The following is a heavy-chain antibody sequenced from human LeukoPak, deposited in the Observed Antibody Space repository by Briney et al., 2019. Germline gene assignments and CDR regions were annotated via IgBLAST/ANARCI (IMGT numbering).Heavy chain of an antibody. V-gene: IGHV4-39*07. CDR3: ARFIVPTIPGRFDP. CDR1: GGSISSSSYY. Sequence: KPSETLSLTCTVSGGSISSSSYYWGWIRQPPGKGLEWIGSIYYSGTTYYNPSLKSRVTISPDRSKNQFSLKLSSVTAADTAVYYCARFIVPTIPGRFDPWGQGTLVTVSS. CDR2: IYYSGTT. J-gene: IGHJ5*02. D-gene: IGHD5-12*01.